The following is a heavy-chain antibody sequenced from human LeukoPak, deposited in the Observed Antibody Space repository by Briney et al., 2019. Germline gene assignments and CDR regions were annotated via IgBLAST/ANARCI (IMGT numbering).Heavy chain of an antibody. J-gene: IGHJ4*02. CDR2: IIPILGIA. Sequence: SVKVSCKASGGTFSSYAISWVRQAPGQGLEWMGRIIPILGIANYAQKFQGRVTTTADKSTSTAYMELSSLRSEDTAVYYCASLGDYCGGDCYSDYWGQGTLVTVSS. V-gene: IGHV1-69*04. D-gene: IGHD2-21*02. CDR1: GGTFSSYA. CDR3: ASLGDYCGGDCYSDY.